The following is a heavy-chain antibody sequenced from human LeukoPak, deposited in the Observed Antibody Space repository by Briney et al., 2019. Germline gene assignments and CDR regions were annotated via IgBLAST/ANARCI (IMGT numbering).Heavy chain of an antibody. CDR2: IRSKAYGGTT. CDR3: TLGYDYVWGSYRPPFY. CDR1: GFTFGDYA. V-gene: IGHV3-49*03. Sequence: GGSLRLSCTASGFTFGDYAMSWFRQAPGKGLEWVGFIRSKAYGGTTEYAASVKGRFTISRDDSKSIAYLQMNSLKTEDTAVYYCTLGYDYVWGSYRPPFYWGQGTLVTVSS. D-gene: IGHD3-16*02. J-gene: IGHJ4*02.